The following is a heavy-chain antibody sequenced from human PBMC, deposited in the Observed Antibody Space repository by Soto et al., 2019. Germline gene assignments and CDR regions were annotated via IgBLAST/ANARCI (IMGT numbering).Heavy chain of an antibody. V-gene: IGHV4-59*10. CDR2: IYTSGST. Sequence: SETLSLTCAVYGGSFSGYYWSWIRQPPGKGLEWIGRIYTSGSTNYNPSLKSRVTMSVDTSKNQFSLKLSSVTAADTAVYYCARDSSGWYNWFDPWGQGTLVTVSS. J-gene: IGHJ5*02. CDR1: GGSFSGYY. CDR3: ARDSSGWYNWFDP. D-gene: IGHD6-19*01.